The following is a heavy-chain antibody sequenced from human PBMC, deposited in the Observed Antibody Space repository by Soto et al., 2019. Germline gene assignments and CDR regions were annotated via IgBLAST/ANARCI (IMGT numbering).Heavy chain of an antibody. D-gene: IGHD3-9*01. CDR1: GGSIDNYY. Sequence: AETLSLTCTVSGGSIDNYYWSWIRQPPGKGLEWIGYIYYSGSTKYNPSLKSRVTISADTSKNQFFLKLSSVTAADTAVYYCARGWIRYFDWPPGFDPWGQGTRVTVSS. CDR2: IYYSGST. V-gene: IGHV4-59*01. J-gene: IGHJ5*02. CDR3: ARGWIRYFDWPPGFDP.